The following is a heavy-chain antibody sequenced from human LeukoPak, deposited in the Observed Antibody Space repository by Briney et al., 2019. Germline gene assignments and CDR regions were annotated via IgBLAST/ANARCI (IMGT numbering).Heavy chain of an antibody. J-gene: IGHJ4*02. V-gene: IGHV3-30*02. Sequence: GGSLRLSCAASGFTFSYYGMHWVRQAPGKGLEWVAFVQYDGVDKFYAESVKGRFTISRDNSKNTLYLHMNSLRTEDTVVYYCAKEVRDLPYDFWGQGTLVTVSS. D-gene: IGHD3-10*01. CDR3: AKEVRDLPYDF. CDR2: VQYDGVDK. CDR1: GFTFSYYG.